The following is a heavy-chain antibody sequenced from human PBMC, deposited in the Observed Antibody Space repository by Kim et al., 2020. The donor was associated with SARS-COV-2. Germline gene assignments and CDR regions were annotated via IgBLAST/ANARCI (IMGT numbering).Heavy chain of an antibody. D-gene: IGHD5-12*01. CDR3: ARGALYSGYAFH. V-gene: IGHV3-66*01. CDR2: IYSGGST. Sequence: GGSLRFSCAASGFTVSSNYMSWVRQAPGKGLEWVSVIYSGGSTYYADSVKGRFTISRDNSKNTLYLQMNSLRAEDTAVYYCARGALYSGYAFHWGQGTLVTVSS. CDR1: GFTVSSNY. J-gene: IGHJ4*02.